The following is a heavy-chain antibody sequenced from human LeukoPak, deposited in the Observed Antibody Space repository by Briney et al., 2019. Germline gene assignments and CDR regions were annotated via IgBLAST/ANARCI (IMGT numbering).Heavy chain of an antibody. Sequence: SETLSLTCTVSGGSISSSSYYWGWISQPPGKGLEWIGSIYYSGSTYYNPSLKSRVTISVDTSKNQFSLKLSSVTAADTAVYYCARPGHSSSWGIDYWGQGTLVTVSS. CDR1: GGSISSSSYY. D-gene: IGHD6-13*01. CDR2: IYYSGST. V-gene: IGHV4-39*01. CDR3: ARPGHSSSWGIDY. J-gene: IGHJ4*02.